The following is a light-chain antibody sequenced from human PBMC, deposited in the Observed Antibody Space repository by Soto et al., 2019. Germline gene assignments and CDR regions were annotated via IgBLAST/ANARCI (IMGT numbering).Light chain of an antibody. CDR2: SAS. V-gene: IGKV1-9*01. Sequence: DSQLSQSPSSRYASVVGRLTPPRLASQSISDLLAWYHQKPGKAPKLLIYSASTLQSGVPSRFRGSGSGTDFTLTITSLQPEDFATYYCHQLNSYPRTFGQGTKVDI. CDR1: QSISDL. CDR3: HQLNSYPRT. J-gene: IGKJ1*01.